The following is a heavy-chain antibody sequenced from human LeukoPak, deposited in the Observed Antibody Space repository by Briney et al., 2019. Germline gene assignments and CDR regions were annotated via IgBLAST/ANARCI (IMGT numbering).Heavy chain of an antibody. CDR1: GLTFSSYS. Sequence: GGSLRLSCAASGLTFSSYSMNWVRQAPGKGLEWVSSISSSSSYIYYADSVKGRFTISRDNAKNSLYLQMNSLRAEDTAVYYCARGSNSGYDYSLGYWGQGTLVTVSS. V-gene: IGHV3-21*01. CDR3: ARGSNSGYDYSLGY. D-gene: IGHD5-12*01. CDR2: ISSSSSYI. J-gene: IGHJ4*02.